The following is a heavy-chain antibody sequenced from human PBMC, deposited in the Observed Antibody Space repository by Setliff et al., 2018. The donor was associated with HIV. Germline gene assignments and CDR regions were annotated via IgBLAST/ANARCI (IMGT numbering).Heavy chain of an antibody. J-gene: IGHJ4*02. CDR1: GGSTSNEY. Sequence: NPSETLSLTCTVSGGSTSNEYWSWIRQPPGKGLEWIGYIYDSGSPKYNPSLKSRVTISIDTSKSQISLKLTSVTAADTAVYYCARDPPGYGDSNDYWGQGTLVTVSS. CDR3: ARDPPGYGDSNDY. D-gene: IGHD4-17*01. V-gene: IGHV4-59*01. CDR2: IYDSGSP.